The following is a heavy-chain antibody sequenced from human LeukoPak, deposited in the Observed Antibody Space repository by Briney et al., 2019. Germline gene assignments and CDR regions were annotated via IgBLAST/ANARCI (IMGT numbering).Heavy chain of an antibody. V-gene: IGHV1-18*01. CDR2: ISAYNGST. CDR1: GYTFTSYG. D-gene: IGHD2-15*01. Sequence: ASVTVSCKASGYTFTSYGISWVRQAPGQGLEWMGWISAYNGSTNYAQKLQGRVTMTTDTSTSTAYMELRSLRSDDTAVYYCARSDCSGGSCHIDYWGQGTLVTVSS. J-gene: IGHJ4*02. CDR3: ARSDCSGGSCHIDY.